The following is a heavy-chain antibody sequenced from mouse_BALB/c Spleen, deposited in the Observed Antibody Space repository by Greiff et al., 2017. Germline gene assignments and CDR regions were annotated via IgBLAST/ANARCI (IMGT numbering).Heavy chain of an antibody. D-gene: IGHD1-1*01. J-gene: IGHJ3*01. CDR3: ARHYGSSWFAY. CDR1: GFAFSSYD. Sequence: EVQRMESGGGLVKPGGSLKLSCAASGFAFSSYDMSWVRQTPAKRLEWVAYISSGGGSTYYPDTVKGRFTISRDNAKNTLYLQMSSLKSEDTAMYYCARHYGSSWFAYWGQGTLVTVSA. V-gene: IGHV5-12-1*01. CDR2: ISSGGGST.